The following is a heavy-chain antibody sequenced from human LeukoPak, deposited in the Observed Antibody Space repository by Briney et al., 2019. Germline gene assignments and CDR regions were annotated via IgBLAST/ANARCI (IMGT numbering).Heavy chain of an antibody. CDR1: GYTFTGYY. J-gene: IGHJ4*02. CDR3: ARDENLDYYDSSGYY. D-gene: IGHD3-22*01. Sequence: GASVKVSCTASGYTFTGYYMHWVRQAPGQGLEWMGRINPNSGGTNYAQKFQGRVTMTRDTSISTAYMELSRLRSDDTAVYYCARDENLDYYDSSGYYWGQGTLVTVSS. V-gene: IGHV1-2*06. CDR2: INPNSGGT.